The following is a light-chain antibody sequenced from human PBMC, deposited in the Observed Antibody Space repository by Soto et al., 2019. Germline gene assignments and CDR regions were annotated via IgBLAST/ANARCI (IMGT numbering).Light chain of an antibody. V-gene: IGKV1-5*03. CDR3: QQYNTYSKT. CDR2: KAS. Sequence: DIQMTQSPSTLSASVRDRVTITFRASQTISSWLAWFQQRPGRAPKFLIYKASSLKNGVPLRFSGSGSGTEFTLAISSLQPDDSATYYCQQYNTYSKTFGQGTKVDIK. J-gene: IGKJ1*01. CDR1: QTISSW.